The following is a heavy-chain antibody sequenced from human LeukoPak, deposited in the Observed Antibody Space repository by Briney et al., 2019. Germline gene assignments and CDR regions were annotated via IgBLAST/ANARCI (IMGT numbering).Heavy chain of an antibody. Sequence: GGSLRLSCAASGFTFSRYWMSWVRQAPGKGLEWVGIIKQDGSEKYYVDSVRGRFTISRDNAKNSLYLQMNSLRAEDTAVYYCARDAKDEWELKHDAFDIWGQGTMVTVSS. CDR3: ARDAKDEWELKHDAFDI. CDR2: IKQDGSEK. V-gene: IGHV3-7*01. J-gene: IGHJ3*02. D-gene: IGHD1-26*01. CDR1: GFTFSRYW.